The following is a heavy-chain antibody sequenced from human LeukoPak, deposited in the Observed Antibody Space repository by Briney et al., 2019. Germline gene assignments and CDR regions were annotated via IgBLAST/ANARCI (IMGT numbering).Heavy chain of an antibody. V-gene: IGHV4-61*02. CDR3: ARMTTGHWYFDL. D-gene: IGHD4-17*01. CDR1: GGSISSGSYY. CDR2: IYTSGST. J-gene: IGHJ2*01. Sequence: PSETLSLTCTVSGGSISSGSYYWSWIRQPAGKGLEWIGRIYTSGSTNYNPSLKSRVTISVDTSKNQFSLKLSSVTAADTAVCYCARMTTGHWYFDLWGRGTLVTVSS.